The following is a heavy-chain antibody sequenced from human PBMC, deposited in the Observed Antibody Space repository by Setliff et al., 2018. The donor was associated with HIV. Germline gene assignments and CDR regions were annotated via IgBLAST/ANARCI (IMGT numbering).Heavy chain of an antibody. CDR2: INPNGGYT. CDR3: AADNYNCNSFDS. CDR1: GYIFTDYY. J-gene: IGHJ4*02. Sequence: GESLKISCKASGYIFTDYYIHWVRQAPGQGLEWMGWINPNGGYTNYAQKFLGRVTMTQDTSFTTAYLELSRLGSDDTAVYYCAADNYNCNSFDSWGQGSLVTVSS. D-gene: IGHD3-3*01. V-gene: IGHV1-2*02.